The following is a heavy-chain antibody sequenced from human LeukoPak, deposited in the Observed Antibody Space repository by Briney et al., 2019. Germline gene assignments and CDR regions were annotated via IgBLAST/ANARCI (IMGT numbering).Heavy chain of an antibody. CDR3: ARDRTRVTRLDY. Sequence: GGSLRLSCAPSGFTFTSVWVHCVRQAPGRGLVWISRISTDGAITGYADSVKGRFTISRDNAKNTLYLQMNSLRAEDTAVYYCARDRTRVTRLDYWGQGALVTVSS. CDR1: GFTFTSVW. CDR2: ISTDGAIT. J-gene: IGHJ4*02. V-gene: IGHV3-74*01. D-gene: IGHD4-17*01.